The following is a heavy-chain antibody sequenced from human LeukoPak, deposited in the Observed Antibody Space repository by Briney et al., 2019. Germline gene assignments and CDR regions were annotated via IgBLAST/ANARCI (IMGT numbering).Heavy chain of an antibody. CDR2: INPNSGET. V-gene: IGHV1-2*02. Sequence: ASVKVSCKASGYTFTGYFMHWVQQAPGQGLEWMEWINPNSGETNYAQRFQGRVTMTRDTSISTTYMELSRLRSDDTAVYYCARAVRSSWYSFDYWGQGTLVTVSS. CDR3: ARAVRSSWYSFDY. J-gene: IGHJ4*02. D-gene: IGHD6-13*01. CDR1: GYTFTGYF.